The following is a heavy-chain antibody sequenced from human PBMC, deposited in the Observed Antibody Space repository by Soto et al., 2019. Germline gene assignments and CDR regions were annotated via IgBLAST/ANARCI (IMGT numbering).Heavy chain of an antibody. CDR3: AKRFAYSSGLDGFDI. D-gene: IGHD6-19*01. V-gene: IGHV3-23*01. CDR1: GFIFSSYA. Sequence: EVQLLESGGGLVQPGGSLRLSCAASGFIFSSYAMTWVRQAPGKGLEWVSGISGSGGTTYYVDSVKGRFTISRDNSKNTLYLQMNSLRAEDSAIYYCAKRFAYSSGLDGFDIWGQGTMVTVSS. CDR2: ISGSGGTT. J-gene: IGHJ3*02.